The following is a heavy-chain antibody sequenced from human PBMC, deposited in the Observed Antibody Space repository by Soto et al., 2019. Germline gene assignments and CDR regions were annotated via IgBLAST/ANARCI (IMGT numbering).Heavy chain of an antibody. CDR2: ISYDGSNK. CDR3: ERSEGAMTTVTPEDY. J-gene: IGHJ4*02. CDR1: GFTFSSYA. V-gene: IGHV3-30-3*01. Sequence: GGSLRLSCAASGFTFSSYAMHWVRQAPGKGLEWVAVISYDGSNKYYADSVKGRFTISRDNSKNTLYLQMNSLRAEDTAVYYCERSEGAMTTVTPEDYWGQGTLVTVYS. D-gene: IGHD4-17*01.